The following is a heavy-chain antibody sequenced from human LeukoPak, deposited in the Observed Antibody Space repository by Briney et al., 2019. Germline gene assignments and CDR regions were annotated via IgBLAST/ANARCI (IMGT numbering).Heavy chain of an antibody. D-gene: IGHD3-10*01. V-gene: IGHV1-2*02. CDR3: ARGSTPLLWFGELGSFDY. Sequence: ASVKVSCKASGYTFTGYYMHWVRQAPGQGLGWMGWINPNSGGANYAQKFQGRVTMTRDTSISTAYMELSRLRSDDTAVYYCARGSTPLLWFGELGSFDYWGQGTLVTVSS. CDR2: INPNSGGA. CDR1: GYTFTGYY. J-gene: IGHJ4*02.